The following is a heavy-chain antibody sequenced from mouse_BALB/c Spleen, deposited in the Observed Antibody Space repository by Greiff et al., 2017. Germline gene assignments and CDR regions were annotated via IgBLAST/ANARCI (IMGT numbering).Heavy chain of an antibody. CDR1: GFSLTSYG. J-gene: IGHJ3*01. V-gene: IGHV2-2*02. Sequence: VKLQESGPGLVQPSQSLSITCTVSGFSLTSYGVHWVRQSPGKGLEWLGVIWSGGSTDYNAAFISRLSISKDNSKSQVFFKMNSLQANDTAIYYCARGHYPFAYWGQGTLVTVSA. D-gene: IGHD5-5*01. CDR2: IWSGGST. CDR3: ARGHYPFAY.